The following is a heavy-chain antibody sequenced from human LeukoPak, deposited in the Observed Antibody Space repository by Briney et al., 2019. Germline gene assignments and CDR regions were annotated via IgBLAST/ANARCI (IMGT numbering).Heavy chain of an antibody. J-gene: IGHJ4*02. CDR2: IIPIVDVT. CDR1: GGTSSNFA. CDR3: AREMGDREFYFDY. D-gene: IGHD3-10*01. V-gene: IGHV1-69*04. Sequence: SVKVSCXASGGTSSNFAFSWVRRAPGQGLQWVGRIIPIVDVTSYAQNFKGRVTITADESTTTAYMELSSLRSEDTAVYYCAREMGDREFYFDYWGQGTLVTVSS.